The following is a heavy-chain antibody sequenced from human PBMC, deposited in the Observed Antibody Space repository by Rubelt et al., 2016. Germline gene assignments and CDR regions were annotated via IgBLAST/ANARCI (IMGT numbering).Heavy chain of an antibody. Sequence: QVQLVQSGAEVKKPGASVKVPCKASGYTFTGYYMHWVRQAPGQGLEWMGWINPNSGGKNYAQKFQGRVTMTRETSISTAYMELSRLRSDDTAVYYCARDYGGDIGYWGQGTLVTVSS. CDR2: INPNSGGK. J-gene: IGHJ4*02. V-gene: IGHV1-2*02. CDR3: ARDYGGDIGY. CDR1: GYTFTGYY. D-gene: IGHD4-23*01.